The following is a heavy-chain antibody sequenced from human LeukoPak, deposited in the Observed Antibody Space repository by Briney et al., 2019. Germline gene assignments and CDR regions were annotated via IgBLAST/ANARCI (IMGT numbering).Heavy chain of an antibody. CDR3: TGYTSGWFFFQH. CDR1: GFTFSSYG. Sequence: GGSLRLSCAASGFTFSSYGMHWVRQAPGKGLEWVAFIRYDGSNKYYADSVNGRFTISRDNSKNTLFLQMHSLRAEDMAVYYCTGYTSGWFFFQHWGQGTLVTVSS. J-gene: IGHJ1*01. D-gene: IGHD6-19*01. V-gene: IGHV3-30*02. CDR2: IRYDGSNK.